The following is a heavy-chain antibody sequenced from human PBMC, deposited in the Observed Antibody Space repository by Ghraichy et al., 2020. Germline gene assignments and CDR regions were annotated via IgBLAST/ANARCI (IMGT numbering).Heavy chain of an antibody. CDR1: GGSISSGVYY. D-gene: IGHD5-12*01. V-gene: IGHV4-31*03. Sequence: SETLSLTCTVSGGSISSGVYYWSWIRQHPGKGLEWIGYLSYSRSTYYNPSLKSRVIMSIDTSKNQFSLELSSVTAADTAVYYCARVYNIPTVTDYFDYWGQGTLVTVSS. J-gene: IGHJ4*02. CDR3: ARVYNIPTVTDYFDY. CDR2: LSYSRST.